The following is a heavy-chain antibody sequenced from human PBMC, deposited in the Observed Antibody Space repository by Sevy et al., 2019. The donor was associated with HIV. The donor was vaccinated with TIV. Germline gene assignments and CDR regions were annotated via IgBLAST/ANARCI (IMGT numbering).Heavy chain of an antibody. CDR2: ISYDGSNK. D-gene: IGHD4-17*01. V-gene: IGHV3-30*04. CDR3: ARDTVYGVFNY. Sequence: QLGGSLTLSCAASGFTFSSYAMHWVRQAPGKGLEWVSVISYDGSNKYYADSVKGRFTISRDNSKNTLYLQMNSLRAEDTAVYYCARDTVYGVFNYWGQGTLVTVSS. CDR1: GFTFSSYA. J-gene: IGHJ4*02.